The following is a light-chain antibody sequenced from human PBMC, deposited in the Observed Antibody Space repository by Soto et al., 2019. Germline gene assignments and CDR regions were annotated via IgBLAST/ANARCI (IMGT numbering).Light chain of an antibody. CDR2: KDN. CDR3: QSADSSGTYVV. CDR1: ALPKEY. J-gene: IGLJ3*02. V-gene: IGLV3-25*02. Sequence: SYELTQPPSVSVSPGQTARITCSGDALPKEYAYWYQQKAGQAPVLGIYKDNERPSGIPERFSGSSSGTTVTLTISGVQAEDEADYYCQSADSSGTYVVFGGGTKLTVL.